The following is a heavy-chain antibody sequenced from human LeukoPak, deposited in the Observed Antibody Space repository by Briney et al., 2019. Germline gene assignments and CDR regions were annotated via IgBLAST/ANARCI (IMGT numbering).Heavy chain of an antibody. CDR3: ARDPTGDFWSGSHGGWFDP. V-gene: IGHV3-21*01. J-gene: IGHJ5*02. D-gene: IGHD3-3*01. Sequence: KPGGSLRLSCAASGFTVSSNYMSWVRQAPGKGLEWVSSISSSSSYIYYADSVKGRFTISRDNAKNSLYLQMNSLRAEDTAVYYCARDPTGDFWSGSHGGWFDPWGQGTLVTVSS. CDR1: GFTVSSNY. CDR2: ISSSSSYI.